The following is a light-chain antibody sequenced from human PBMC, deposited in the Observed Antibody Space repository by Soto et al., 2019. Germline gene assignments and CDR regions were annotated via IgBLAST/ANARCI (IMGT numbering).Light chain of an antibody. Sequence: QSVLTQPASVSGSPGQSIAISCTGSSSDVGGYNYVSWYQQHPGKAPQLIIYEVTNRPSGVSNRFSGSKSGNTASLTISGPQAEDEADYYCSSYTSSSTRVFGTGTRSPS. V-gene: IGLV2-14*01. CDR2: EVT. CDR3: SSYTSSSTRV. J-gene: IGLJ1*01. CDR1: SSDVGGYNY.